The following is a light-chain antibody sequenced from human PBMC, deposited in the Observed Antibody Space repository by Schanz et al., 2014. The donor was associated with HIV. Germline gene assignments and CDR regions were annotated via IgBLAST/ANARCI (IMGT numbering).Light chain of an antibody. J-gene: IGLJ2*01. Sequence: QSVLTQPPSVSGAPGQRVTISCAGSSSNIGARYDVHWYQQLPTSAPKLLIYENTNRPSGVPDRFSGSTSGTSAYLAITGLQADDEADYYCQSYDKSLRVVVFGGGTKVTVL. CDR3: QSYDKSLRVVV. CDR1: SSNIGARYD. CDR2: ENT. V-gene: IGLV1-40*01.